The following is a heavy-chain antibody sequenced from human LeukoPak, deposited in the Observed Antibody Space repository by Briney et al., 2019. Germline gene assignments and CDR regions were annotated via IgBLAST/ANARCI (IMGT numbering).Heavy chain of an antibody. CDR3: ARIVVVPAAIFPYYYYYMDV. Sequence: SETLSLTCAVYGGSFSGYYWSWIRQLPGNGLEWIGEINHSGSTNYHPSLKSRVTISVDPSKNQFSLKLSSVTAADTAVYYCARIVVVPAAIFPYYYYYMDVWGKGTTVTVSS. CDR2: INHSGST. D-gene: IGHD2-2*02. J-gene: IGHJ6*03. V-gene: IGHV4-34*01. CDR1: GGSFSGYY.